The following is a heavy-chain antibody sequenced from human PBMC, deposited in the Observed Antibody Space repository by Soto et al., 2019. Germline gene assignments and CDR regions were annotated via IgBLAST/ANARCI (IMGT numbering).Heavy chain of an antibody. V-gene: IGHV3-73*02. J-gene: IGHJ6*02. Sequence: EVQLVESGGGLVQPGGSLKLSCAASGFTFSGSAMHWVRQASGKGLEWVGRIRSKANSYATAYAASVKGRFTISRDDSKNTAYLQMNSLKTEDTAVYYCTRHSPRLGTYYYYYGLDVWGQGTTVIVSS. CDR2: IRSKANSYAT. D-gene: IGHD7-27*01. CDR1: GFTFSGSA. CDR3: TRHSPRLGTYYYYYGLDV.